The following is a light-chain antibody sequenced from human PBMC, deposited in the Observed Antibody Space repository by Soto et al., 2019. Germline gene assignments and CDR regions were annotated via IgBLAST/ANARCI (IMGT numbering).Light chain of an antibody. CDR1: SNDIGYYNY. V-gene: IGLV2-14*03. Sequence: QSALTQPASVSGSPGQSVTVSCAGTSNDIGYYNYVSWYQQHPGKAPNLLIYDVSNRPSGVSDRISGTKSGNTASLTISGLQPEDEADYYCSSYTTSSSYIFGGGTKLTV. CDR2: DVS. CDR3: SSYTTSSSYI. J-gene: IGLJ2*01.